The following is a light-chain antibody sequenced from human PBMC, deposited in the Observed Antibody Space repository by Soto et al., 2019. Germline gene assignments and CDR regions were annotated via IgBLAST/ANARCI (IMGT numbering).Light chain of an antibody. CDR3: QAWDSSTVV. J-gene: IGLJ2*01. Sequence: SYELTQPPSVSVSPGQTASITCSGDKLGDKYACWYQQKPGQSPVLVIYQDSKRPSGISERFSGSNSGNTATLTISGTQATDEADYYCQAWDSSTVVFGGGTKLTVL. CDR1: KLGDKY. V-gene: IGLV3-1*01. CDR2: QDS.